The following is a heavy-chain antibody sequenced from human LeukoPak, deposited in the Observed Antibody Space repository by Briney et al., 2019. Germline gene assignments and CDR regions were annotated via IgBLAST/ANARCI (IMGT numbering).Heavy chain of an antibody. D-gene: IGHD2-2*01. Sequence: GASVKVSWKASGYTFTSYGISWVRQAPGQGLEWMGCISAYNGNTNYAQKLQGRVTMTTDISTRTAYMELRSLRSDDTAVYYCAREALGYCSSTSCYVWFDPWGQGTLVTVSS. CDR2: ISAYNGNT. CDR1: GYTFTSYG. V-gene: IGHV1-18*04. CDR3: AREALGYCSSTSCYVWFDP. J-gene: IGHJ5*02.